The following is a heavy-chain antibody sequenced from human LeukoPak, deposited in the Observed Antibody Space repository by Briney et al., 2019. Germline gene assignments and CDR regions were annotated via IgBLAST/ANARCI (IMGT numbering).Heavy chain of an antibody. CDR2: ISGSGDST. CDR3: ARHTGSGYYYGN. J-gene: IGHJ4*02. V-gene: IGHV3-23*01. Sequence: VGSLRLSCAASGFTSSSNAMSWVGQAPGKGLEWVSAISGSGDSTFYADSVQGRFTISRDNSKNTLYLQMNSLRAEDTAVYYCARHTGSGYYYGNWGQGTLVTVSS. CDR1: GFTSSSNA. D-gene: IGHD3-22*01.